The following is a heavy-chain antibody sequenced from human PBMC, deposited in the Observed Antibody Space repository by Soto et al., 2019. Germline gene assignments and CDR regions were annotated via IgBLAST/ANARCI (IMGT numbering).Heavy chain of an antibody. CDR2: VYPSGST. D-gene: IGHD2-2*01. J-gene: IGHJ5*02. Sequence: QVQLQESGPGLVKPSETLSLSCTVSGGSFGSYYCNWVRKSAGRGLEWIGRVYPSGSTTYNPSLKSRLTMSVDTSKNQFSLRLTSVTAADTAVYYCATGRSEVVPGAMDTWGRGTLVTVSS. V-gene: IGHV4-4*07. CDR1: GGSFGSYY. CDR3: ATGRSEVVPGAMDT.